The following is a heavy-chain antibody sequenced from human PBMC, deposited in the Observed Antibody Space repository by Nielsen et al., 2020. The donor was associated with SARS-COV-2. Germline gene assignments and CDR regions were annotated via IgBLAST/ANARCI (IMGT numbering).Heavy chain of an antibody. CDR3: AKAGYCSSTSCGYYYYGMDV. Sequence: GESLRLSCAASGFTFSSYGMHWVRQAPGKGLEWVAVISYDGSNKYYADSVKGRFTISRDNSKNTLYLQMNSLRAEDTAVYYCAKAGYCSSTSCGYYYYGMDVWGQGTTVTVSS. CDR2: ISYDGSNK. V-gene: IGHV3-30*18. CDR1: GFTFSSYG. J-gene: IGHJ6*02. D-gene: IGHD2-2*01.